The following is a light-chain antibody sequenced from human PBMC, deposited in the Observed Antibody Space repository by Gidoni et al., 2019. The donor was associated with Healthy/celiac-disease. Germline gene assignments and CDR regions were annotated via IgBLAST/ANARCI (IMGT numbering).Light chain of an antibody. J-gene: IGLJ3*02. Sequence: QSALTQPASVPGSPGQSITISCTGTSSDVGGYNYVSWYQQHPGKAPKLMIYEVSNRPSGVSNRFSGLQAEDEADYYCSSYTSSSTLRVFGGGTKLTVL. V-gene: IGLV2-14*01. CDR1: SSDVGGYNY. CDR3: SSYTSSSTLRV. CDR2: EVS.